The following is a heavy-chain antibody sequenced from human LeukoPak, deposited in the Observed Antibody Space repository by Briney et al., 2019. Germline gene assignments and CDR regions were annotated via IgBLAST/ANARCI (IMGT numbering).Heavy chain of an antibody. V-gene: IGHV4-34*01. J-gene: IGHJ3*02. CDR2: INHSGST. D-gene: IGHD2-15*01. CDR3: ARGVLRKTAFDI. Sequence: PSETLSLTCAVYGGSFSGYYWSWIRQPPGKGLEWIGEINHSGSTNYNPSLKSRVTISVDTSKNQFSLKLTSVTAADTAVYYCARGVLRKTAFDIWGQGTMVTVSS. CDR1: GGSFSGYY.